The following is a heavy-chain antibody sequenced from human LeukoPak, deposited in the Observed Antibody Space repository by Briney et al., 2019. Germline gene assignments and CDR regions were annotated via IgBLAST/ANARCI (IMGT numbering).Heavy chain of an antibody. J-gene: IGHJ4*02. CDR1: GGSISSSSYY. Sequence: PSETLSLTCTVSGGSISSSSYYWGWIRQPPGKGLEWIGSFFYSGSTYYNPSLKSRVTISVDTSKNQFSLKLSSVTAADTAVYYCARGRGGAARLDCWGQGTLVTVSS. D-gene: IGHD6-6*01. CDR3: ARGRGGAARLDC. V-gene: IGHV4-39*07. CDR2: FFYSGST.